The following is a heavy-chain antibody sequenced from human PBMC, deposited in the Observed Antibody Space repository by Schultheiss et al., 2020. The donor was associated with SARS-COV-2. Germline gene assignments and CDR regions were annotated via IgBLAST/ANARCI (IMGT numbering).Heavy chain of an antibody. CDR1: GYTFTSYG. J-gene: IGHJ5*02. D-gene: IGHD3-10*01. V-gene: IGHV1-18*01. CDR3: ARGPPMVQGVIWWFDP. CDR2: ISAYNGNT. Sequence: ASVKVSCKASGYTFTSYGISWVRQAPGQGLEWMGWISAYNGNTNYAQKLQGRVTMTTDTSTSTAYMELRSLRSDDTAVYYCARGPPMVQGVIWWFDPWGQGTLVTVSS.